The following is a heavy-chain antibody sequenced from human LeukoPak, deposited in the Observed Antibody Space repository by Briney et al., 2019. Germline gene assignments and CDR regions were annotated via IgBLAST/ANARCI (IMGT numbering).Heavy chain of an antibody. CDR1: GGTFSSYA. J-gene: IGHJ5*02. Sequence: SVKVSCKASGGTFSSYAISWVRQAPGQGLEWMGGIIPIFGTANYAQKFQGRVTITADESTSTAYMELSSLRSEDTAVYYCARDMAPSLDPQQNRPDNWFDPWGQGTLVTVSS. CDR2: IIPIFGTA. V-gene: IGHV1-69*13. D-gene: IGHD3/OR15-3a*01. CDR3: ARDMAPSLDPQQNRPDNWFDP.